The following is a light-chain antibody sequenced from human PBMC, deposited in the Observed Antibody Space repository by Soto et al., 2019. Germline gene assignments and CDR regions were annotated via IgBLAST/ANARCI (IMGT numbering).Light chain of an antibody. J-gene: IGLJ2*01. V-gene: IGLV2-8*01. Sequence: QSALTQPASVSGSPGQSITISCTGTSSDIGGYKYVSWYQQHPGKAPGLMIYEVTKRPSGVPDRFSGSKSGNTASLTVSGLQADDEADYYCSSYAGSNDVIFGGGTKLTVL. CDR2: EVT. CDR1: SSDIGGYKY. CDR3: SSYAGSNDVI.